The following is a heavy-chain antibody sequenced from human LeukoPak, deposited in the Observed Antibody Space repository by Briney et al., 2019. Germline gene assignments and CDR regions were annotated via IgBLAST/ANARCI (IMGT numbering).Heavy chain of an antibody. CDR2: ISYDGSNK. D-gene: IGHD6-19*01. CDR1: GFTFSSYG. Sequence: PGRSLRLSCAASGFTFSSYGMHWVRQAPGKGLEWVAVISYDGSNKYYADSVKGRFTISRDNSKNTLYLQMNSLRAEDTAVYYCAKDNIAVACTDYYYYGMDVWGQGTTVTVSS. J-gene: IGHJ6*02. V-gene: IGHV3-30*18. CDR3: AKDNIAVACTDYYYYGMDV.